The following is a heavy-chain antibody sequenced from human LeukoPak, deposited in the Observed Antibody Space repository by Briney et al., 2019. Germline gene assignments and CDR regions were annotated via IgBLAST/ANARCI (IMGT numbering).Heavy chain of an antibody. Sequence: SVKVSCKASGGTFSSYAISWVRQAPGQGLEWMGGIIPIFGTANYAQKFQGRVTITADESTSTAYMELSSLRSEDTAVYYCARSKMGHSYGYMDDYWGQGTLVTVSS. V-gene: IGHV1-69*01. D-gene: IGHD5-18*01. CDR2: IIPIFGTA. CDR3: ARSKMGHSYGYMDDY. CDR1: GGTFSSYA. J-gene: IGHJ4*02.